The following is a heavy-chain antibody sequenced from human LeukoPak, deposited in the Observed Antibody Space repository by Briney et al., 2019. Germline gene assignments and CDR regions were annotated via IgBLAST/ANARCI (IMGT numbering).Heavy chain of an antibody. CDR1: GFTFDDYG. CDR2: INWNGGST. Sequence: GGSLRLSCAASGFTFDDYGMSWVRQAPGKGLEWVSGINWNGGSTGYADSVKGRFTISRDNAKNSLYLQMNSLRAEDMALYYCAREAPAYGSGSYYSYYYYMDVWGKGTTVTISS. V-gene: IGHV3-20*04. D-gene: IGHD3-10*01. J-gene: IGHJ6*03. CDR3: AREAPAYGSGSYYSYYYYMDV.